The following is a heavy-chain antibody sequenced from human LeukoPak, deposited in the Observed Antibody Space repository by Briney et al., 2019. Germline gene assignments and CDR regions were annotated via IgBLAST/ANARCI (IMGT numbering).Heavy chain of an antibody. J-gene: IGHJ4*02. V-gene: IGHV3-30*03. CDR3: ARDRAWNYFDY. CDR1: RFTFSRHG. D-gene: IGHD3-3*01. Sequence: PGRSLRLSCAPSRFTFSRHGMHWVRQAPGKGLEWVAIISNDGSRKYYAHSVEGRFTISRDNSKNTLYLQMDSLRAEDTAVYYCARDRAWNYFDYWGQGTLVTVSS. CDR2: ISNDGSRK.